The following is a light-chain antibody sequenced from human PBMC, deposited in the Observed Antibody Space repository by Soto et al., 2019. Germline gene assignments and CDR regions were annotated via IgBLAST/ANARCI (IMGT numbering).Light chain of an antibody. CDR1: KLEDKY. CDR2: EDN. V-gene: IGLV3-1*01. Sequence: SYELTQPPSVSVSPGQTASITCSGDKLEDKYACWYQQKPGQSPVLVIYEDNKRPSGIPERFSGSNSGNTATLTISGTQAMDEADYYCQVWDSTTAVFGKGTKVTVL. J-gene: IGLJ1*01. CDR3: QVWDSTTAV.